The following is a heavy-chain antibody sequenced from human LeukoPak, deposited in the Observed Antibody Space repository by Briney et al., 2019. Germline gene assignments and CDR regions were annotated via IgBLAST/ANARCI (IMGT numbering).Heavy chain of an antibody. D-gene: IGHD3-22*01. V-gene: IGHV4-39*07. Sequence: SETLSLTCTVSGVSIITSNSYWGWIRQPPGKGLEWIGEINHSGSTNYNPSLKSRVTISVDTSKNQFSLKLSSVTAADTAVYYCARGGRAAVVAFDYWGQGTLVTVSS. CDR1: GVSIITSNSY. CDR2: INHSGST. CDR3: ARGGRAAVVAFDY. J-gene: IGHJ4*02.